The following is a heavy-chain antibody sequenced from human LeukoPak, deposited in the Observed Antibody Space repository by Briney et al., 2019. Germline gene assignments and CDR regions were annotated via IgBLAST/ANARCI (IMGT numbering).Heavy chain of an antibody. CDR3: ARLPGGSYSLYYFDY. Sequence: ASVKVACKASGYTFTSYGISWVRQAPGQGLEWMGWISAYNGNTNYAQKLKGRVTMTTDTSPSTAYMELRSLRSDHTAVYCCARLPGGSYSLYYFDYWGQGTLVTVSS. CDR2: ISAYNGNT. CDR1: GYTFTSYG. V-gene: IGHV1-18*01. J-gene: IGHJ4*02. D-gene: IGHD1-26*01.